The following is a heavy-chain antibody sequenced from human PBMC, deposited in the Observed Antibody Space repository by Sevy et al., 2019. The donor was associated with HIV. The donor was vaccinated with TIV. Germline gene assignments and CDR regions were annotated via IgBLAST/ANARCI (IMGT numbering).Heavy chain of an antibody. Sequence: GGSLRLSCAASGFTFSDHYMEWVRQAPGKRLEWDGRTRNKADSYTTEYAASVKGRFTISRDDSKNSLYLQMNSLKTEDTAVYYCATHAGIAAAGRVFDYWGQGSLVTVSS. D-gene: IGHD6-13*01. CDR2: TRNKADSYTT. CDR1: GFTFSDHY. CDR3: ATHAGIAAAGRVFDY. J-gene: IGHJ4*02. V-gene: IGHV3-72*01.